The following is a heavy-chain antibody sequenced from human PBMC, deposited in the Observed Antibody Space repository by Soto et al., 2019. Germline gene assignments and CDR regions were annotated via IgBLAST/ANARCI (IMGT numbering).Heavy chain of an antibody. Sequence: PGGSLRLSCAASGFTFSSYGMHWVRQAPGKGLEWVAVISYDGSNKYYADSVKGRFTISRDNSKNTLYLQMNSLRAEDTAVYYCAKDAWRDYYDSSGYSDYWGQGTLVTSPQ. D-gene: IGHD3-22*01. CDR3: AKDAWRDYYDSSGYSDY. J-gene: IGHJ4*02. CDR2: ISYDGSNK. V-gene: IGHV3-30*18. CDR1: GFTFSSYG.